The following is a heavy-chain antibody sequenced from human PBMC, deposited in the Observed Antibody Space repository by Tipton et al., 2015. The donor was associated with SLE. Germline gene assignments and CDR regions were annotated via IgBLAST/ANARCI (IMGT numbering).Heavy chain of an antibody. J-gene: IGHJ5*02. Sequence: TLSLTCTVSSGSVSSGIYYWSWIRQHPGKGLEWMGYIYYSGSTYYNPSLKSRVTISVDTAKNQISLKLSSVTAADTAVYYCAGWGAQLGTDNWFDHWGQGTLVNVT. CDR3: AGWGAQLGTDNWFDH. CDR1: SGSVSSGIYY. V-gene: IGHV4-31*03. CDR2: IYYSGST. D-gene: IGHD1-14*01.